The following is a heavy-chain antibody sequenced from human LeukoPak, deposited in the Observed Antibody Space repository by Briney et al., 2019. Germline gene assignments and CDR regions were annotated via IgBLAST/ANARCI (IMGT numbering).Heavy chain of an antibody. D-gene: IGHD3-10*01. CDR1: GSSISNSNHY. V-gene: IGHV4-39*01. CDR2: ISSSGST. CDR3: ARPVTVIRGVGWFDP. J-gene: IGHJ5*02. Sequence: SETLSLTCTVSGSSISNSNHYWGWIRQPPGKGLEWFGSISSSGSTYYNPSHKSRATISVDMSKNQFSLKLPSVTAADTAVYFCARPVTVIRGVGWFDPWGQGTLVTVSS.